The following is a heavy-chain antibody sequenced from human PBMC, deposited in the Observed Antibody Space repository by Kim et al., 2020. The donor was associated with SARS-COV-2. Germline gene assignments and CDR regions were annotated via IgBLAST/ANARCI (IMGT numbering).Heavy chain of an antibody. D-gene: IGHD3-10*01. Sequence: SETLSLTCTVSGGSISSGGYYWSWIRQHPGKGLEWIGYIYYSGSTYYNPSLKSRVTISVDTSKNQFSLKLSSVTAADTAVYYCARDRLTYGSGSYYQSPGNNWFDPWGQGTLVTVSS. CDR3: ARDRLTYGSGSYYQSPGNNWFDP. CDR2: IYYSGST. V-gene: IGHV4-31*03. J-gene: IGHJ5*02. CDR1: GGSISSGGYY.